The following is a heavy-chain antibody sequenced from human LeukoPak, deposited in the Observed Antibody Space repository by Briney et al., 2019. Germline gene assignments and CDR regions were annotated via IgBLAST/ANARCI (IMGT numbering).Heavy chain of an antibody. CDR2: INHSGST. CDR1: GGSFSGYY. V-gene: IGHV4-34*01. CDR3: ARGPHYYGSGSYYRYYYYYYYMDV. J-gene: IGHJ6*03. D-gene: IGHD3-10*01. Sequence: SETLSLTCAVYGGSFSGYYWSWIRQPPGKGLEWIGEINHSGSTNYNPSLKSRVTISVDTSKNQFSLKLSSVTAADTAAYYCARGPHYYGSGSYYRYYYYYYYMDVWGKGTTVTVSS.